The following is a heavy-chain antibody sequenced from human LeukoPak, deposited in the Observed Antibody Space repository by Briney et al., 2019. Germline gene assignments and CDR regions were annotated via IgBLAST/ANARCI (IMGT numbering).Heavy chain of an antibody. J-gene: IGHJ4*02. V-gene: IGHV3-23*01. CDR1: GFTFSNYG. Sequence: GGTLRLSCAASGFTFSNYGLSWVRQAPGKGLEWVSGISGSDGSTNYADSVKGRFTISRENSKNTLYLQMNSLRAGDTAVYYCAKDSAKKYDDYWGQGTLVTVSS. D-gene: IGHD2/OR15-2a*01. CDR3: AKDSAKKYDDY. CDR2: ISGSDGST.